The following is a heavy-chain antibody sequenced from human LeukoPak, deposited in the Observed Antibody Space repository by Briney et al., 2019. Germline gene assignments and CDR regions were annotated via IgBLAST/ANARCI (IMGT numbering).Heavy chain of an antibody. Sequence: SETLSLTCTVSGASISSYYWSWIRQPPGKGLEWIGYICYSGSTRYNPSLKSRVTISVDTSKNQFSLKLSSVTAADTAVHYCARVGILRFPSNWFDPWGQGTLVTVSS. V-gene: IGHV4-59*01. J-gene: IGHJ5*02. CDR1: GASISSYY. D-gene: IGHD3-3*01. CDR2: ICYSGST. CDR3: ARVGILRFPSNWFDP.